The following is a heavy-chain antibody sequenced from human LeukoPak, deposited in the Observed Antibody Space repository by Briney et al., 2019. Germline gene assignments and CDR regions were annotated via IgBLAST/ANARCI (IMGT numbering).Heavy chain of an antibody. Sequence: ASVTVSCKASGYTFTGYYVHWVRQAPAQGLEWMGWINPNSGGTNYAQKFQGRVTMTRDTSISTAYMELSRLRSDDTAVYYCARYVMGLDFWGQGTLVTVSS. CDR2: INPNSGGT. J-gene: IGHJ4*02. V-gene: IGHV1-2*02. D-gene: IGHD2-8*01. CDR3: ARYVMGLDF. CDR1: GYTFTGYY.